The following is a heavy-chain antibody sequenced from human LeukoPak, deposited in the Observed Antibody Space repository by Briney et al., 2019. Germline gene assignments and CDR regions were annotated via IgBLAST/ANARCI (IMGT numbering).Heavy chain of an antibody. Sequence: SETLSLTCTVSGYSISSGYYWGWIRQPPGKGLEWIGSIYHSGSTYYNPSLKSRVTISVDTSKNQFSLKLSSVTAADTAVYYCARSPAWLYAFDIWGQGTMVTVSS. V-gene: IGHV4-38-2*02. J-gene: IGHJ3*02. CDR1: GYSISSGYY. CDR2: IYHSGST. D-gene: IGHD5-24*01. CDR3: ARSPAWLYAFDI.